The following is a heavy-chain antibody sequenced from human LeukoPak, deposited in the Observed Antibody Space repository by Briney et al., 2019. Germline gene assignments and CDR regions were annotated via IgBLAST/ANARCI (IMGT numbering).Heavy chain of an antibody. Sequence: GGSLRLSCAASAFTFSSYAMSWVRQAPGKGLEWVSAISGSGGSTYYADSVKGRFTISRDNSKNTLYLQMNSLRAEDTAVYYCAKDGWVTMIVVVTPDAFDIWGQGTMVTVSS. CDR2: ISGSGGST. D-gene: IGHD3-22*01. CDR3: AKDGWVTMIVVVTPDAFDI. CDR1: AFTFSSYA. J-gene: IGHJ3*02. V-gene: IGHV3-23*01.